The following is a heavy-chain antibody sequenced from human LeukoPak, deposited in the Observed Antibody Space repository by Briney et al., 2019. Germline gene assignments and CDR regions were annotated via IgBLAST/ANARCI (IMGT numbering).Heavy chain of an antibody. CDR2: IHTTGGT. CDR3: ARRRGVWFDP. Sequence: SETLSLTCTISDDSISNFYWTWIRQPPGKGLEWIGYIHTTGGTNYNPSLKSRLTISLDTSKHQFSLRLTSVTAADTAVYYCARRRGVWFDPWGQGTLVTVSS. V-gene: IGHV4-4*09. CDR1: DDSISNFY. J-gene: IGHJ5*02.